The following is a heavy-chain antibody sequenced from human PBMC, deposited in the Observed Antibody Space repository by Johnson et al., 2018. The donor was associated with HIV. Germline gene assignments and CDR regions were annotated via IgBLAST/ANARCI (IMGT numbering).Heavy chain of an antibody. Sequence: VQLVESGGGLVQPGGSLRLSCAASGFTFSSYAMSWVRQAPGKGLEWVSAISGSGGSTYYADSVKGRFTISRDNSKNTPYLQMNSLRAEDTAVYSCAKDLASGSSSWLFDFWGQGTLVTVSS. CDR2: ISGSGGST. CDR3: AKDLASGSSSWLFDF. CDR1: GFTFSSYA. J-gene: IGHJ3*01. V-gene: IGHV3-23*04. D-gene: IGHD6-13*01.